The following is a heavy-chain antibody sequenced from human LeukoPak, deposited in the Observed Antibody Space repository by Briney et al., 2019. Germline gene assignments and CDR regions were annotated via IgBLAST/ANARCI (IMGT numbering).Heavy chain of an antibody. Sequence: GGSLRLSCAASGFTFSSFDMHWVRQPTGQGLEWVSTIGSASGTYYSGSVEGRFTPSRDNANKSLYLQMNSLTAGDTAVYYCARRPPRGKSYYMDVWGKGTTVTVSS. CDR3: ARRPPRGKSYYMDV. CDR1: GFTFSSFD. D-gene: IGHD1-1*01. V-gene: IGHV3-13*01. J-gene: IGHJ6*03. CDR2: IGSASGT.